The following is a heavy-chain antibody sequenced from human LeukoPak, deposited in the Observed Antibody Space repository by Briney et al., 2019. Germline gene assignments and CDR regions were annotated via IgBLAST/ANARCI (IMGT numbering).Heavy chain of an antibody. CDR2: INHSGST. CDR1: GGSFSGYY. J-gene: IGHJ4*02. D-gene: IGHD3-10*01. V-gene: IGHV4-34*01. Sequence: SETLSLTCAVYGGSFSGYYWSWIRQPPGKGLEWIGEINHSGSTNYNPSLKSRVTISVDTSKNQFSLKLSSVTAADTAVYYCARGLGLLWLGELVGFDYWGQGTLVTVSS. CDR3: ARGLGLLWLGELVGFDY.